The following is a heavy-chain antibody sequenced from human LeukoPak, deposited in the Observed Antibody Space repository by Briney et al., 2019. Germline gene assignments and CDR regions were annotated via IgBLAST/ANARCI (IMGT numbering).Heavy chain of an antibody. CDR1: GGSISSGSYY. Sequence: PSETLFLTCTVSGGSISSGSYYWSWIRQPAGKGLEWIGRIYTSGSTNYNPSLKSRVTISVDTSKNQFSLKLSSVTAADTAVYYCAREGYDILTGYYSSFDYWGQGTLVTVSS. CDR3: AREGYDILTGYYSSFDY. CDR2: IYTSGST. V-gene: IGHV4-61*02. D-gene: IGHD3-9*01. J-gene: IGHJ4*02.